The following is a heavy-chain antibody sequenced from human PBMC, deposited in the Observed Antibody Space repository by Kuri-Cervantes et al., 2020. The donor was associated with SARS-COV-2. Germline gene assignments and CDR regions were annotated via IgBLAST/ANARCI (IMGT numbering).Heavy chain of an antibody. Sequence: ASVKVSCKASGYTFTGYYMHWVRQAPGQGLEWMGWINPNSGGTNYAQKLQGRVTMTTDTSTSTAYMELRSLRSDDTAVYYCARGDIAAHRRWFDPWGQGTLVTVSS. CDR1: GYTFTGYY. CDR3: ARGDIAAHRRWFDP. J-gene: IGHJ5*02. V-gene: IGHV1-2*02. CDR2: INPNSGGT. D-gene: IGHD6-6*01.